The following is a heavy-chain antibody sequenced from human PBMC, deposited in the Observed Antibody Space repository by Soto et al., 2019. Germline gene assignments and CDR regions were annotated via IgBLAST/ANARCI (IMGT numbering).Heavy chain of an antibody. CDR3: ARGVQRFLECFHAPQWFDP. CDR1: GGSFSGYY. CDR2: INHSGST. V-gene: IGHV4-34*01. Sequence: PSETLSLTCAVYGGSFSGYYWSWIRQPPGKGLEWIGEINHSGSTNYNPSLKSRVTISVDTSKNQFSLKLSSVTAADTAVYYCARGVQRFLECFHAPQWFDPCGQGTLVT. J-gene: IGHJ5*02. D-gene: IGHD3-3*01.